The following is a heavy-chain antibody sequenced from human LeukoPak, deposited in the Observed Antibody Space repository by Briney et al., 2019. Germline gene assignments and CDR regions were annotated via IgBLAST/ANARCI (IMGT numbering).Heavy chain of an antibody. CDR3: ARARIAARHWFDP. D-gene: IGHD6-6*01. V-gene: IGHV1-2*02. CDR2: INPNSGGT. CDR1: GYTFTGYY. J-gene: IGHJ5*02. Sequence: ASVKVSCKASGYTFTGYYMHWVRQAPGQGLEWMGWINPNSGGTNYAQKFQGRVTMTRDTSISTAYMELSRLRSDDTAVYYCARARIAARHWFDPWGQGTLVTVSP.